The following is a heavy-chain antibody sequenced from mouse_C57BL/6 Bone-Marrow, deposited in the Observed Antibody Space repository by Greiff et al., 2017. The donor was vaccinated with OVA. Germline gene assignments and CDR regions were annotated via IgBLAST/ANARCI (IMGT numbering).Heavy chain of an antibody. CDR2: LYPGDGDT. J-gene: IGHJ2*01. Sequence: QVQLQQSGPELVKPGASVKISCQASGYAFSSSWLNWVKQRPGKGLEWIGRLYPGDGDTNYNGKFKGKATLTADKSSSTAYMQRSGRTSEDSAVYFCARGDEWGQGTTLTVSS. V-gene: IGHV1-82*01. CDR1: GYAFSSSW. CDR3: ARGDE.